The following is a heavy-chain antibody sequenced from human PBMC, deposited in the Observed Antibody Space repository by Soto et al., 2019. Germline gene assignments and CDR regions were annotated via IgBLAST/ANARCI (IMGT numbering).Heavy chain of an antibody. J-gene: IGHJ6*02. Sequence: VGSLRICCAASGFTFSSYGMHWVRQAPGKGLEWVAVISYDGSNKYYADSVKGRFTISRDNSKNTLYLQMNSLRAEDTAVYYCAKDVVVGATTGLGDYYYYYGMDVWGQGTTVTVSS. V-gene: IGHV3-30*18. CDR2: ISYDGSNK. D-gene: IGHD1-26*01. CDR1: GFTFSSYG. CDR3: AKDVVVGATTGLGDYYYYYGMDV.